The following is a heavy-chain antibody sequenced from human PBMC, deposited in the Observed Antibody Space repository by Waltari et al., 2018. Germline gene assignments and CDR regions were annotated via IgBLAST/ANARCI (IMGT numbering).Heavy chain of an antibody. D-gene: IGHD5-12*01. CDR2: IDQNGREK. V-gene: IGHV3-7*03. J-gene: IGHJ4*02. CDR1: VFPLSSYW. Sequence: EVQLLESGGAFVQPGGSLVLSCVFPVFPLSSYWMCWVSKAPGKGLEWVGCIDQNGREKYYVDSVKGRFTISRDSAKNSLYLQMNSLRAEDTAVYYCARGDGYNYYFDYWGQGTLVTVSS. CDR3: ARGDGYNYYFDY.